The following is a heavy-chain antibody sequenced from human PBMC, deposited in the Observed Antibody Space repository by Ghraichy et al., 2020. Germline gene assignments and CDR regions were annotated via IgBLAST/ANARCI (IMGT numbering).Heavy chain of an antibody. CDR1: GGTFSGYA. V-gene: IGHV1-69*13. Sequence: SVKVSCKASGGTFSGYALSWVRQAPGQGLEWMGGIIPIFGTTNYAQKFQGRVTITADEFTSTAYMELSSLRSEDTAVYYCARRYYHDSSGHRNWYFDLWGRGTLVTVSS. CDR2: IIPIFGTT. CDR3: ARRYYHDSSGHRNWYFDL. D-gene: IGHD3-22*01. J-gene: IGHJ2*01.